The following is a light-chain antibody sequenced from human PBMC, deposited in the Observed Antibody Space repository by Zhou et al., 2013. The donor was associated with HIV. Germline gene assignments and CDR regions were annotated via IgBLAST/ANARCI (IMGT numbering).Light chain of an antibody. CDR1: RSLVHSDGNTY. CDR3: MQPLQTPRT. V-gene: IGKV2-30*02. Sequence: DVVMTQSPLSLPVTLGQPASISCRSSRSLVHSDGNTYLNWFQQRPGQSPRRLIYKVSNRDSGVPDRFSGSGSGTDFTLKISRVEADDVGVYYCMQPLQTPRTFGQGTKVE. CDR2: KVS. J-gene: IGKJ1*01.